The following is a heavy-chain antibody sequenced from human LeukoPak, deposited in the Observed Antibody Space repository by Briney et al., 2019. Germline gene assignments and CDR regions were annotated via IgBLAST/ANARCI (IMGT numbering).Heavy chain of an antibody. CDR2: TYYRSTWYN. D-gene: IGHD2-2*01. V-gene: IGHV6-1*01. J-gene: IGHJ5*02. Sequence: SQALSLTCAISGDSVSSNSAAWNWIRQSPSRGLEWLGRTYYRSTWYNDYAVSVRGRITVNPDTSKNQFSLHLNSVTPEDTAVYYCARRLTQYDCFDPWGQGILVTVSS. CDR3: ARRLTQYDCFDP. CDR1: GDSVSSNSAA.